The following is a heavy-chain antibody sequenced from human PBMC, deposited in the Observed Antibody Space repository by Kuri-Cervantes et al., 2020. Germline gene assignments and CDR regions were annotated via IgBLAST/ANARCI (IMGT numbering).Heavy chain of an antibody. V-gene: IGHV1-18*01. CDR2: ISAYNGDT. CDR1: GGTFSSYA. CDR3: ARDSRNSRLDCFDY. Sequence: ASVKVSCKASGGTFSSYAISWVRQAPGQGLERMGWISAYNGDTNYAQKLQGRVTMTTDTSTSTAYLELRSLRSDDTAVYYCARDSRNSRLDCFDYWGQGTLVTVSS. D-gene: IGHD5-18*01. J-gene: IGHJ4*02.